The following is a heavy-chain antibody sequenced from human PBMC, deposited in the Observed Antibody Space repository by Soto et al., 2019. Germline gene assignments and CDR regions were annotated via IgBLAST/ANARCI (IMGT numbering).Heavy chain of an antibody. CDR2: IYYSGST. CDR3: ARDKITGLFAY. J-gene: IGHJ4*02. V-gene: IGHV4-59*12. CDR1: GGSISSYD. Sequence: NPSETLSLTCTVSGGSISSYDWGWIRQPPGKGLEWIGYIYYSGSTNYNPSLKSRVTISVDTSKNQFSLKLTSVTAADTAVYYCARDKITGLFAYWGQGTLVTVSS. D-gene: IGHD2-8*02.